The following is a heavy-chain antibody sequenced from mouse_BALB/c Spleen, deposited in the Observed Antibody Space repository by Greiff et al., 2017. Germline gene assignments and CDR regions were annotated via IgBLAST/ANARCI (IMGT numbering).Heavy chain of an antibody. V-gene: IGHV3-2*02. J-gene: IGHJ4*01. CDR3: AGDFDY. Sequence: EVQLQQSGPGLVKPSQSLSLTCTVTGYSITSDYAWNWIRQFPGNKLEWMGYISYSGSTSYNPSLKSRISITRDTSKNQFFLQLNSVTTEDTATYYCAGDFDYWGQGTSVTVSA. D-gene: IGHD2-13*01. CDR2: ISYSGST. CDR1: GYSITSDYA.